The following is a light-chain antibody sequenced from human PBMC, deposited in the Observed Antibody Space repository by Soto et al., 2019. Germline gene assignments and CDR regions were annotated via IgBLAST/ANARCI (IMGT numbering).Light chain of an antibody. V-gene: IGKV2-28*01. CDR1: QSVLYSSNNKNY. CDR2: LGS. CDR3: MHALQPPLT. Sequence: TQSPDSLAVSKGKRATINCKSSQSVLYSSNNKNYLAWYLQKPGQSPQLLIYLGSNRASGVPDRFSGSGSGTDFTLKISRVEAEDVGVYYCMHALQPPLTFGG. J-gene: IGKJ4*01.